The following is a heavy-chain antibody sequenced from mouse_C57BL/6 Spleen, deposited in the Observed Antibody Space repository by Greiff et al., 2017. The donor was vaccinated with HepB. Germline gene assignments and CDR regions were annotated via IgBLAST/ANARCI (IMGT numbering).Heavy chain of an antibody. D-gene: IGHD1-1*01. V-gene: IGHV1-61*01. J-gene: IGHJ2*01. CDR3: ARSPSSYDYFDY. Sequence: VQLQQPGAELVRPGSSVKLSCKASGYTFTSYWMDWVKQRPGQGLEWIGNIYPSDSETHYNQKFKDKATLTVDKSSSTAYMQLSSLTSEDSAVYYCARSPSSYDYFDYWGQGTTLTVSS. CDR2: IYPSDSET. CDR1: GYTFTSYW.